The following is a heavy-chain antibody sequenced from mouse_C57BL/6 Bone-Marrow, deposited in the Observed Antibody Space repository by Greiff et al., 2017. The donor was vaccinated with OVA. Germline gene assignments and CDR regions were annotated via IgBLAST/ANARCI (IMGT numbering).Heavy chain of an antibody. V-gene: IGHV1-55*01. J-gene: IGHJ2*01. CDR3: ARRYGSSYELDY. D-gene: IGHD1-1*01. CDR1: GYTFTSYW. Sequence: VQLQQPGAELVKPGASVKMSCKASGYTFTSYWITWVKQRPGQGLEWIGDIYPGSGSTNYNEKFKSKATLTVDTSSSTAYMQLSSLTSEDSAVYYCARRYGSSYELDYWGKGTTLTVSS. CDR2: IYPGSGST.